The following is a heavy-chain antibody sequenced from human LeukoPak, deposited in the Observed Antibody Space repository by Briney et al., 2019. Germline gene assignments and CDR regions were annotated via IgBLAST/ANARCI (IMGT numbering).Heavy chain of an antibody. CDR2: INTDGSST. J-gene: IGHJ6*03. D-gene: IGHD1-7*01. CDR3: ARGDNWNYRYYYYYMDV. V-gene: IGHV3-74*01. Sequence: GGSLRLSCAASGFTFSSYGMHWVRQAPGKGLVWVSRINTDGSSTSYAGSVKGRFTISRDNAKNTLYLQVNSLRAEDTAVYYCARGDNWNYRYYYYYMDVWGKGTTVTVSS. CDR1: GFTFSSYG.